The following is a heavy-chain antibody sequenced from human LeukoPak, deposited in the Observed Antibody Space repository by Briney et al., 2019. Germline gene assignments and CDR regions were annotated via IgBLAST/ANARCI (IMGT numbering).Heavy chain of an antibody. D-gene: IGHD3-3*01. CDR3: ARRSRITIFGVVSYYFDY. CDR1: GGSISTYY. J-gene: IGHJ4*02. V-gene: IGHV4-59*08. Sequence: SETLSLTCTVSGGSISTYYWSWIRQPPGKGLKWIGYISYSGNTNYNPSLMSRVTISVDTSKNQFSLRLSSVTAADTAVYYCARRSRITIFGVVSYYFDYWGQGTLVTVSS. CDR2: ISYSGNT.